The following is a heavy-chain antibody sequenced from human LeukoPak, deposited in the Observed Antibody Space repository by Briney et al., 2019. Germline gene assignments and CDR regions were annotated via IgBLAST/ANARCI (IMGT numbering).Heavy chain of an antibody. CDR2: INHYSGDR. J-gene: IGHJ4*02. V-gene: IGHV1-2*06. Sequence: ASVPVSCKGCGYIFTEYHIHWLGQAPGRGVAWMGRINHYSGDRNSAQKFQGRVNMTRDTSITTAYMDLSSLPPDDTAVYFCARDQGSLTRSWYTGYWGQGTQVTVS. CDR1: GYIFTEYH. CDR3: ARDQGSLTRSWYTGY. D-gene: IGHD6-13*01.